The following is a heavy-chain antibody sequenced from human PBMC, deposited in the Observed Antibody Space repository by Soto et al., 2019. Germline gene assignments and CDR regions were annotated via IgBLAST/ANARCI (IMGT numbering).Heavy chain of an antibody. CDR2: IYSGGST. J-gene: IGHJ4*02. CDR1: GFTVSSNY. D-gene: IGHD6-19*01. CDR3: ASQMYSSGWYQYDY. Sequence: GGSLRLSCAASGFTVSSNYMSWVRQAPGKGLEWVSVIYSGGSTYYADSVKGRFTIPRDNSKNTLYLQMNSLRAEDTAVYYCASQMYSSGWYQYDYWGQGTLVTVAS. V-gene: IGHV3-53*01.